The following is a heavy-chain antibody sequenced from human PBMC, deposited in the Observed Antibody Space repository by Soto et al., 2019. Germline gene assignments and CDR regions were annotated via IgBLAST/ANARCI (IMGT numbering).Heavy chain of an antibody. J-gene: IGHJ4*02. V-gene: IGHV1-2*04. Sequence: ASVKVSCKASGYTFTVYYMHWVRQAPGQGPEWVGWIHPNSGGTNYAQKFRGWVTMTRDTSISTAYIELSRLKSDDTAVYYCARGGTGTGKPVGSHLAYWVQGSLVIVSS. CDR3: ARGGTGTGKPVGSHLAY. D-gene: IGHD1-7*01. CDR1: GYTFTVYY. CDR2: IHPNSGGT.